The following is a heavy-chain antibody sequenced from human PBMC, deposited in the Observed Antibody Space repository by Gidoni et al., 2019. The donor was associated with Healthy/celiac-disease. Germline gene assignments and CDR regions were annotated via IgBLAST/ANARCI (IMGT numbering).Heavy chain of an antibody. Sequence: INSDGSSTSYADSVKGRFTISRDNAKNTLYLQMNSLRAEDTAVYYCAREGAYYYYYGMDVWGQGTTVTVSS. CDR3: AREGAYYYYYGMDV. V-gene: IGHV3-74*01. CDR2: INSDGSST. J-gene: IGHJ6*02.